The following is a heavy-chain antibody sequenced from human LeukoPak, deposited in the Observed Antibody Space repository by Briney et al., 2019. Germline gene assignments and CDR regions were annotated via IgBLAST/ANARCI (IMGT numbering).Heavy chain of an antibody. Sequence: SETLSLTCTVSGGSISSYYWSWIRQPPGKGLKWIGYIYYSGSTNYNPSLKSRVTISVDTSKNQFSLKLSSVTAADTAVYYCARARYSSSWYRIYFDYWGQGTLVTVSS. CDR3: ARARYSSSWYRIYFDY. J-gene: IGHJ4*02. CDR2: IYYSGST. CDR1: GGSISSYY. D-gene: IGHD6-13*01. V-gene: IGHV4-59*01.